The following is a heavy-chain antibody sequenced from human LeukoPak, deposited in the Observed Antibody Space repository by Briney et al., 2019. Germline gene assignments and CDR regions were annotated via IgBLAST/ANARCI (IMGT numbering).Heavy chain of an antibody. CDR1: GFTFSSYA. CDR3: AKGLIVVVREPGDY. J-gene: IGHJ4*02. D-gene: IGHD3-22*01. V-gene: IGHV3-23*01. Sequence: GRSLRLSCAASGFTFSSYAMSWVRQAPGKGLEWVSAISGSGGSTYYADSVKGRFTISRDNSKNTLYLQMNSLRAEDTAVYYCAKGLIVVVREPGDYWGQGTLVTVSS. CDR2: ISGSGGST.